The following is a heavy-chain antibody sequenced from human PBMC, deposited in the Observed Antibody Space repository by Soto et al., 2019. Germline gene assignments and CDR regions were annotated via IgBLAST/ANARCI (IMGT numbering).Heavy chain of an antibody. CDR3: AKGRTYFDF. V-gene: IGHV3-23*01. CDR1: GFTFSDYA. Sequence: EVVLFQSGGDLVQPGGSLRLSCAASGFTFSDYAMTWVRQAPGKGLEWVSDISDGDGDTHYADSVRGRFVISRDNSKNTLFLEMNSLRAEDAAVYYCAKGRTYFDFWGQGSLVTVSS. CDR2: ISDGDGDT. J-gene: IGHJ4*02.